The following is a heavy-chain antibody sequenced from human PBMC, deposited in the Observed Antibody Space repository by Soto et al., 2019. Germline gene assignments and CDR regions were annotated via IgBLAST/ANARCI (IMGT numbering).Heavy chain of an antibody. Sequence: EVQLVESGGGLVQPGRSLRLSCAASGFTFDDYAMHWVRQAPGKGLEWVSGISWNSGSIGYAGSVKGRFTISRDNAKNSLYLQMNSLRAEDTALYYCAKDKGDFWSGYLDAFDIWGQGTMVTVSS. CDR1: GFTFDDYA. V-gene: IGHV3-9*01. CDR2: ISWNSGSI. CDR3: AKDKGDFWSGYLDAFDI. J-gene: IGHJ3*02. D-gene: IGHD3-3*01.